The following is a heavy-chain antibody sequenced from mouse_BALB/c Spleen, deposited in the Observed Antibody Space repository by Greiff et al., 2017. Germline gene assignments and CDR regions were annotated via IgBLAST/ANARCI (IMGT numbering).Heavy chain of an antibody. CDR1: GYTFTDYN. V-gene: IGHV1-18*01. CDR3: ASYGNYGGYYAMDY. CDR2: INPNNGGT. J-gene: IGHJ4*01. D-gene: IGHD2-1*01. Sequence: VQLQQSGPELVKPGASVKIPCKASGYTFTDYNMDWVKQSHGKSLEWIGDINPNNGGTIYNQKFKGQATLTVDKSSSTTYMELRSLTSEDTAVYYCASYGNYGGYYAMDYWGQGTSVTVSS.